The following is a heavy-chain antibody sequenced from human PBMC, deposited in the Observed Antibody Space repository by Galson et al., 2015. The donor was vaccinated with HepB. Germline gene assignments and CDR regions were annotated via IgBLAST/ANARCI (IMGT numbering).Heavy chain of an antibody. J-gene: IGHJ4*02. V-gene: IGHV3-74*01. D-gene: IGHD7-27*01. CDR2: IYSDGRST. Sequence: SLRLSCAASGFTFSSYWMHWVRQAPGKGLVWVSRIYSDGRSTSDAASVKGRFTIARDNAKNTLYLQMNSLRAEDTAVYYCASLTGPPFWGQGTLVTVSS. CDR3: ASLTGPPF. CDR1: GFTFSSYW.